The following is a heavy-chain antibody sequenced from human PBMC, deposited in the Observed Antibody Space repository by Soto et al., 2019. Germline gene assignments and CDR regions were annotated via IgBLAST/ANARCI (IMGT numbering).Heavy chain of an antibody. Sequence: QVQLVQSGGGVVQPGRSLRLSCGASGFIFSSFAMHWVRQAPGKGLEWVTLISYDGDSKYYADSVRGRFTISRDNSKNTLYLEVNSLTAEETGVYYWARGGDWVRGVIIDYWGQGTLVTVSS. D-gene: IGHD3-10*01. CDR2: ISYDGDSK. CDR1: GFIFSSFA. J-gene: IGHJ4*02. V-gene: IGHV3-30-3*01. CDR3: ARGGDWVRGVIIDY.